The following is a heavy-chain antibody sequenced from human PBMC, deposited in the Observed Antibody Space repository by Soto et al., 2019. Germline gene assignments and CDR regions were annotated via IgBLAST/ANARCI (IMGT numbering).Heavy chain of an antibody. V-gene: IGHV4-34*01. J-gene: IGHJ5*02. CDR1: GGSFSGYY. CDR2: INHSGST. D-gene: IGHD6-13*01. CDR3: ARDYTGIAAAGPTGRFDP. Sequence: SETLSLTCAVYGGSFSGYYWSWIRQPPGKGLEWIGEINHSGSTNYNPSLKSRVTISVDTSKNQFSLKLSSVTAADTAVYYCARDYTGIAAAGPTGRFDPWGQATLVTVSS.